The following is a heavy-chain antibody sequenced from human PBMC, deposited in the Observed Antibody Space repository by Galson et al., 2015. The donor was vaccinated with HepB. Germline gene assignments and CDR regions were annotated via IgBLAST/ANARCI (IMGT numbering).Heavy chain of an antibody. CDR2: ISGSGSYT. D-gene: IGHD3-10*01. Sequence: SLRLSCAASGFTFSNYGMNWVRQAPGKGLEWVSVISGSGSYTYYADSVKGRFTISRDNSKNTLYLQMNSLRAEDTAVYYCAGGGSGTYLPDYWGQGTLVTVSS. CDR3: AGGGSGTYLPDY. V-gene: IGHV3-23*01. CDR1: GFTFSNYG. J-gene: IGHJ4*02.